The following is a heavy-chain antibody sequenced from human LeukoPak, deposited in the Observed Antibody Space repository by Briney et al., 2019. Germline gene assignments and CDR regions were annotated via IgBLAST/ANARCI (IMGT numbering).Heavy chain of an antibody. CDR1: GYTFTDYF. CDR2: INPSGGST. J-gene: IGHJ4*02. Sequence: ASVKVSCKASGYTFTDYFMNWVRQAPGQGLEWMGIINPSGGSTSYAQKFQGRVTMTRDMSTSTVYMELSSLRSEDTAVYYCARGLYDFWSGYPVDYWGQGTLVTVSS. D-gene: IGHD3-3*01. CDR3: ARGLYDFWSGYPVDY. V-gene: IGHV1-46*01.